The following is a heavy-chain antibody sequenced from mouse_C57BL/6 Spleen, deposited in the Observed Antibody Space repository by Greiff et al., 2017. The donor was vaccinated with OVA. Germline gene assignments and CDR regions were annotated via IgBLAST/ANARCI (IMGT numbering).Heavy chain of an antibody. CDR3: ARKGYSTNWYFDG. J-gene: IGHJ1*03. V-gene: IGHV1-50*01. CDR1: GYTFTSYW. Sequence: VQLQQPGAELVKPGASVKLSCKASGYTFTSYWMQWVKQRPGQGLEWIGEIDPSDSYTNYNQKFKGKATLTVDTSSSTAYMQLSSLTSEDSAVYYCARKGYSTNWYFDGWGTGTTVTVSS. D-gene: IGHD2-5*01. CDR2: IDPSDSYT.